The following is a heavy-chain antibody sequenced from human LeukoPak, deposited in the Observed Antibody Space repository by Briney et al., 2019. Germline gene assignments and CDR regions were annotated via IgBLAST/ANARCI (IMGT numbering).Heavy chain of an antibody. J-gene: IGHJ4*02. CDR2: IKQDGSEK. Sequence: GESLKISCAASGFTFSNYWMSWVRQAPGKGLEWVANIKQDGSEKYYADSVKGRFTISRDNAESSLYLQLNSLRVEDTAVYHCASTQTFDYWGQGALVTVPS. CDR1: GFTFSNYW. V-gene: IGHV3-7*05. CDR3: ASTQTFDY.